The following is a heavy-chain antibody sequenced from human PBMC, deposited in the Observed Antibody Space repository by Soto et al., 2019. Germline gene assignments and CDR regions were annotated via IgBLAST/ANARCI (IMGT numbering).Heavy chain of an antibody. CDR1: GFTFDDYA. V-gene: IGHV3-9*01. J-gene: IGHJ6*02. CDR3: AKAVVTAPPGYYYYGMDV. D-gene: IGHD2-21*02. CDR2: ISWNSGSI. Sequence: EVQLVESGGGLVQPGRSLRLSCAASGFTFDDYAMHWVRQAPGKGLEGVSGISWNSGSIGYADSVKGRFTISRDNAKNSLYLQMNSLRAEDTALYYCAKAVVTAPPGYYYYGMDVWGQGTTVTVSS.